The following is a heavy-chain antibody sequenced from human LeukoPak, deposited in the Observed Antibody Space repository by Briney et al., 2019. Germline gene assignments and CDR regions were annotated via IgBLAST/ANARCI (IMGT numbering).Heavy chain of an antibody. D-gene: IGHD4-23*01. V-gene: IGHV4-34*01. Sequence: SETLSLTCTVSGGSISSYYWSWIRQPPGRGLEWIGEINHSGSTNYNPSLKSRVTISVDTSKNQFSLKLSSVTAADTAVYYCARRGGNPDHYYFDYWGQGTLVTVSS. CDR3: ARRGGNPDHYYFDY. CDR2: INHSGST. J-gene: IGHJ4*02. CDR1: GGSISSYY.